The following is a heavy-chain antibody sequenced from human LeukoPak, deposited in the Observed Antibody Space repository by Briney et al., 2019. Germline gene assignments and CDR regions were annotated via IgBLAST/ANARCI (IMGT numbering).Heavy chain of an antibody. Sequence: GGTLRLSCAASGFTFSTYAMSWVRQAPGKGLEWVSAISGSGDNNDNTYYADSVKGQFTISRDNSKNTLYLQMSSLRAEDAAVYYCAKSGSTSWYLDYWGQGTLVTVSS. V-gene: IGHV3-23*01. CDR1: GFTFSTYA. J-gene: IGHJ4*02. CDR3: AKSGSTSWYLDY. CDR2: ISGSGDNNDNT. D-gene: IGHD6-13*01.